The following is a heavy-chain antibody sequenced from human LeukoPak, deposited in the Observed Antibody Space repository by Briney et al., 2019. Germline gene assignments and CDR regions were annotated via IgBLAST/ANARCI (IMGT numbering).Heavy chain of an antibody. CDR2: IHTRGST. CDR1: GGSISSYY. CDR3: AGNSGWYVYNY. Sequence: SETLSLTCTFSGGSISSYYWSWIRQPPGKGLEWIGYIHTRGSTNYNPSLKSRVTISVDTSKNQFSLKLSSVTAADTAVYYCAGNSGWYVYNYWGQGTLVSVSS. J-gene: IGHJ4*02. D-gene: IGHD6-19*01. V-gene: IGHV4-4*09.